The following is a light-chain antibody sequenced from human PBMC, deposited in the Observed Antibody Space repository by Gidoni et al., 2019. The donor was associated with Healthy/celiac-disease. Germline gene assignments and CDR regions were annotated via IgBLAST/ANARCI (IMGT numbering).Light chain of an antibody. Sequence: DIVMTQSPDSLAVSLGERATINCKSSQSVLSSSKNEKFLAWYQQKPGQPPKLLIYWASTRESGVPDRFSGSGSGTDFTLTISSLQAEDVAVYYCQQYYATPYTFGQGTKLEIK. CDR1: QSVLSSSKNEKF. CDR3: QQYYATPYT. V-gene: IGKV4-1*01. CDR2: WAS. J-gene: IGKJ2*01.